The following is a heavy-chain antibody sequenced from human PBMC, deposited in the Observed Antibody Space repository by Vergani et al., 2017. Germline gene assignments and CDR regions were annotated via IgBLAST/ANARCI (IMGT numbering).Heavy chain of an antibody. J-gene: IGHJ5*02. CDR3: AKGNGIVRGVARGFDP. CDR1: GFTFSNYG. D-gene: IGHD3-10*01. V-gene: IGHV3-30*02. CDR2: IQYDGSYK. Sequence: QVQLVESGGGVVQPGGSLRLSCAASGFTFSNYGMHWVRQAPGKGLEWVAFIQYDGSYKYYPDSVKGRFTISRDNSKNTLYLQMNSLRTEDTAVYYCAKGNGIVRGVARGFDPWGQGTLVTVSS.